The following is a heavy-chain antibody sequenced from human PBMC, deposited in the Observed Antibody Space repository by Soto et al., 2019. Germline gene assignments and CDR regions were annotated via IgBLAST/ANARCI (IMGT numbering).Heavy chain of an antibody. J-gene: IGHJ4*02. V-gene: IGHV3-23*01. CDR2: ISGSGGST. CDR1: GFTFSSYA. D-gene: IGHD3-10*01. CDR3: ANPRKGSIVLDY. Sequence: GGSLRLSCAASGFTFSSYAMSWVRQAPGKGLEWVSAISGSGGSTYYADSVKGRFTTSRDNSKNTLYLQMNSLRAEDTAVYYCANPRKGSIVLDYWGQGTLVTVSS.